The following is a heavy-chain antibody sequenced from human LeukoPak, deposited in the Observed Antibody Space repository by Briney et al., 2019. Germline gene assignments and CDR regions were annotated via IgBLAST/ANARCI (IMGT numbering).Heavy chain of an antibody. J-gene: IGHJ4*02. Sequence: GGSLRLSCAASGFTFSSYGMHWVRQAPGKGLEWVAVISYDGSNKYYADSVKGRFTISRDNSKNTLYLQMNSLRAEDTAVYYCAKDSAQGYSYGTIPFDYWGQGTLVTVSS. V-gene: IGHV3-30*18. CDR3: AKDSAQGYSYGTIPFDY. D-gene: IGHD5-18*01. CDR2: ISYDGSNK. CDR1: GFTFSSYG.